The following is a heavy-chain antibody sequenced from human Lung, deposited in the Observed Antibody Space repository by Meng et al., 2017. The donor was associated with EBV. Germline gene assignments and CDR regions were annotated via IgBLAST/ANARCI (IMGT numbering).Heavy chain of an antibody. Sequence: QVQLQESGPGLVQPSQTLSLTCTVSGGSIGSGDYYWSWIRQPPGKGLEWIGEIPHRGSSAYNPSLKSRVSMSIDKSKNQFSLKLTSVTAADTAVYHCLRGSGGSVWGQGTLVTVSS. D-gene: IGHD3-10*01. CDR2: IPHRGSS. V-gene: IGHV4-30-4*01. CDR3: LRGSGGSV. J-gene: IGHJ1*01. CDR1: GGSIGSGDYY.